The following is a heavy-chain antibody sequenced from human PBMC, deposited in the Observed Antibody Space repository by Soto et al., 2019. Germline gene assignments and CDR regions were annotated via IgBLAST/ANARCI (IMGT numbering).Heavy chain of an antibody. V-gene: IGHV3-33*01. CDR3: ARDRTTVTTVYYYGMDV. CDR1: GFTFSSYG. J-gene: IGHJ6*02. Sequence: QVQLVESGGGVVQPGRSLRLSCAASGFTFSSYGMHWVRQAPGKGLEWVAVIWYDGSNKYYADSVKGRFTISRDNSENTLYLQMNSLRAEDTAVYYCARDRTTVTTVYYYGMDVWGQGTTVTVSS. CDR2: IWYDGSNK. D-gene: IGHD4-17*01.